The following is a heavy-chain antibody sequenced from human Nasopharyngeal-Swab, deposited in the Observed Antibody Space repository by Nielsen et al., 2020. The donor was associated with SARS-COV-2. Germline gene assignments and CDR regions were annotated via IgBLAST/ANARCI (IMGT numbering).Heavy chain of an antibody. CDR3: ARDGNLRTVRYFDL. D-gene: IGHD4-17*01. V-gene: IGHV3-48*03. Sequence: GGSLRLSCAASGFTFSAYDMSWVRQAPGKGLEWVSYISSTGSTINYADSVKGRVTISRDNAKNSLYPQMNSLRAEDTAVYYCARDGNLRTVRYFDLWGRGSLVTVSS. J-gene: IGHJ2*01. CDR1: GFTFSAYD. CDR2: ISSTGSTI.